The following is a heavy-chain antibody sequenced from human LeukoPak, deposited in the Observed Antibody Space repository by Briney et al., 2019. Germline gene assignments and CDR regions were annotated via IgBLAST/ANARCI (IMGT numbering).Heavy chain of an antibody. V-gene: IGHV4-39*01. CDR3: ARQISAYYGMDV. D-gene: IGHD3-3*01. CDR1: GGSISSSDYK. J-gene: IGHJ6*02. CDR2: IYYSGSA. Sequence: SETLSLTCTVSGGSISSSDYKWGWMRQPPGKGLEWIGSIYYSGSAYYNPSLKSRVTISVDTSKNQFPLKLSSVTAADTAVFYCARQISAYYGMDVWGQGTTVTLSS.